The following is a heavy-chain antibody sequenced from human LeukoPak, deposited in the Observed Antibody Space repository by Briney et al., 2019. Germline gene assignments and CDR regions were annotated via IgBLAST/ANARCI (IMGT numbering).Heavy chain of an antibody. D-gene: IGHD4-11*01. V-gene: IGHV1-18*01. CDR1: GYTFTSYG. CDR3: ARDGDSNYYYYYYMDV. J-gene: IGHJ6*03. CDR2: ISAYNGNT. Sequence: ASVKVSCKASGYTFTSYGISWVRQAPGQGLEWMGWISAYNGNTNYAQKLQGRVTMTTDTSTSTAYMELRSLRSDDTAVYYCARDGDSNYYYYYYMDVWGKGTTVTVSS.